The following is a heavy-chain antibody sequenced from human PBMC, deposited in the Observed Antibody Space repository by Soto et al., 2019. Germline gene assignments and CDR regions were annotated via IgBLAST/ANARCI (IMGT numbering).Heavy chain of an antibody. CDR3: ARGPPTYYYDSSGFPSWAFDI. CDR1: GGTFSSYA. D-gene: IGHD3-22*01. V-gene: IGHV1-69*13. CDR2: IIPIFGTA. J-gene: IGHJ3*02. Sequence: SVKVSCEASGGTFSSYAISWVRQAPVQGLEWMGGIIPIFGTANYAQKFQGRVTITADESTSTAYMELSSLRSEDTAVYYCARGPPTYYYDSSGFPSWAFDIWGQGTMVTVSS.